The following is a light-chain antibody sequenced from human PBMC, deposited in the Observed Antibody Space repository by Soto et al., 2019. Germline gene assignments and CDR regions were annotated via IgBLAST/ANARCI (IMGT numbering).Light chain of an antibody. CDR2: DAS. V-gene: IGKV3-11*01. CDR3: QQRTTWLT. J-gene: IGKJ3*01. CDR1: QNVSTY. Sequence: EIVLTQSPATLSLSPGERATLSCRASQNVSTYLAWYQQKPGQAPRLLFYDASIRATGIPARFSGSGSGTDSPPTISRLAPEDFAEYYCQQRTTWLTFGQGTKVDIK.